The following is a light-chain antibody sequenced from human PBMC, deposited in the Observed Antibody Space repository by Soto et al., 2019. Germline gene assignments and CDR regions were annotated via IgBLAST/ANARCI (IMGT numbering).Light chain of an antibody. Sequence: QSALTQPPSASGSLGQSVTISCTGTSSDIGAYNYVSWFQQHPGEAPKLIISEANKRPSGVPDRFSGSKSGNTASLTVSGLQAEDEADYYCTSYGGRDNLMFGGGTQLTVL. J-gene: IGLJ3*02. CDR3: TSYGGRDNLM. V-gene: IGLV2-8*01. CDR1: SSDIGAYNY. CDR2: EAN.